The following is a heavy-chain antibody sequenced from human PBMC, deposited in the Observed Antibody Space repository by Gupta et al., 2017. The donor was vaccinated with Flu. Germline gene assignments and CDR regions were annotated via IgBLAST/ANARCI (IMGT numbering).Heavy chain of an antibody. Sequence: VRQAPGQGLGGVGGIIPMFGTTKYARKCQGRVTITADESTSTAYMELSSLRSEDAALYYCARAGTLATMGGQLGMDVWGQGTTVTVSS. CDR3: ARAGTLATMGGQLGMDV. J-gene: IGHJ6*02. CDR2: IIPMFGTT. D-gene: IGHD1-1*01. V-gene: IGHV1-69*01.